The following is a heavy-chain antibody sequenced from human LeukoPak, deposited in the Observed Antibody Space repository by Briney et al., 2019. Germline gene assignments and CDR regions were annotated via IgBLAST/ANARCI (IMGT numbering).Heavy chain of an antibody. V-gene: IGHV3-33*01. CDR3: ARDGTPSHRIAARLLWFDP. D-gene: IGHD6-6*01. CDR2: IWYDGSNK. CDR1: GFTFSSYG. J-gene: IGHJ5*02. Sequence: PGGSLRLSCAASGFTFSSYGMHWVRQAPGKGLEWVAVIWYDGSNKYYADSVKGRFTISRDNSKNTLYLQMNSLRAEDTAVYYCARDGTPSHRIAARLLWFDPWGQGTLVTVSS.